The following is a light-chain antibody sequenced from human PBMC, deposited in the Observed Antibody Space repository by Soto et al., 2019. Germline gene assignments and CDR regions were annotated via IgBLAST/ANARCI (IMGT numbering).Light chain of an antibody. CDR3: QQFNSYPALT. V-gene: IGKV1-13*02. J-gene: IGKJ4*01. CDR1: QGIRSA. Sequence: AIPLTQSPPSLSASVGDRVTITCRASQGIRSALAWYQQKPGKAPKVLIYDASSLESGVPSRFSGSGSGTDLTLTISSLQPEDFATYYCQQFNSYPALTFGGGTKVEIK. CDR2: DAS.